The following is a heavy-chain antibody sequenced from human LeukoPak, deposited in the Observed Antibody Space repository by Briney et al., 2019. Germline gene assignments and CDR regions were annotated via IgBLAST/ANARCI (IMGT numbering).Heavy chain of an antibody. V-gene: IGHV3-30*04. CDR3: ARVWSSGSFLIALGY. CDR1: GFTFSSYA. D-gene: IGHD3-10*01. J-gene: IGHJ4*02. CDR2: ILFDGSSE. Sequence: PGGSLRLSCAASGFTFSSYAMHWVRQAPGKGLEWVAVILFDGSSEYYANSVKGRFTISRDNSKNPLYLQMNSLRPEDTAVYYCARVWSSGSFLIALGYWGQGTLVTVSS.